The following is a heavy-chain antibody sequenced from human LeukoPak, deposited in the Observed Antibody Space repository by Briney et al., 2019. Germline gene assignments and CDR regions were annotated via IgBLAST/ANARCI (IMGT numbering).Heavy chain of an antibody. CDR1: GYTFTSYG. CDR2: ISSYNGNT. CDR3: ARDSGFYYYDSSGYYPGAFDI. J-gene: IGHJ3*02. V-gene: IGHV1-18*01. Sequence: ASVKVSCKASGYTFTSYGITGMREAPGQGLEWMGWISSYNGNTNYAQKFQGRVTMTTDTSTSTAYMELRSLRSDDTAVYYCARDSGFYYYDSSGYYPGAFDIWGQGTMVTVSP. D-gene: IGHD3-22*01.